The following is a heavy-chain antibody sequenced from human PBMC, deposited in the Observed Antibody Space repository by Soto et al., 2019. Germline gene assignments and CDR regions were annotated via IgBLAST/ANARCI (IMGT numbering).Heavy chain of an antibody. V-gene: IGHV1-18*01. D-gene: IGHD3-16*01. Sequence: QVQLVQSGAEVKKPGASVKVSCKASGYTFTSYGISWVRQAPGQGLEWMGWISAYNGNTNYAQKLQGRVTMTTDTTTRTAYMELRSLRSDDTAVYYCARDGGVPHYYYYGMDVWGQGTTVTVSS. CDR3: ARDGGVPHYYYYGMDV. CDR2: ISAYNGNT. J-gene: IGHJ6*02. CDR1: GYTFTSYG.